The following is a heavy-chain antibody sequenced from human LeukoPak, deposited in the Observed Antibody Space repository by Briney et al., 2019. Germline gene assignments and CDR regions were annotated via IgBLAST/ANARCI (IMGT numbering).Heavy chain of an antibody. Sequence: SGGSLRLSCAASGFTFSDYYMSWIRQAPGKGLEWVSAISGSGGSTYYTDSVKGRFTISRDNSKNTLYLQMNSVRVEDTAVYYCAKEKAEIGPLPFFDYWGQGTLVTVSS. CDR1: GFTFSDYY. CDR3: AKEKAEIGPLPFFDY. D-gene: IGHD1-26*01. CDR2: ISGSGGST. J-gene: IGHJ4*02. V-gene: IGHV3-23*01.